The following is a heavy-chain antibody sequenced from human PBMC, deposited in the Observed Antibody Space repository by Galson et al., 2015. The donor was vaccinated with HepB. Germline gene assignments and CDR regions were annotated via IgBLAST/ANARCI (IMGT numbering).Heavy chain of an antibody. J-gene: IGHJ4*02. V-gene: IGHV4-31*03. CDR3: ARAAGSQYFDN. CDR1: GDSISSGAYY. D-gene: IGHD6-13*01. Sequence: TCTVSGDSISSGAYYWSWIRQHPGKGLEWIGYIYYSGSTNYNPSLKSRFTISVDTSKNQFSLKLSSVTAADTAVYYCARAAGSQYFDNWGQGTLVTVSS. CDR2: IYYSGST.